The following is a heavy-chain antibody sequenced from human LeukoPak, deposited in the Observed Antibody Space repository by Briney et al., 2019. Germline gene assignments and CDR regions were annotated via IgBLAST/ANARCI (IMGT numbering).Heavy chain of an antibody. D-gene: IGHD3-3*01. CDR2: INHSGST. Sequence: SETLSLTCAVYGDSFSGHYWSWIRQPPGKGLEWIGEINHSGSTNYNPSLKSRVTISVDTSKNQFSLKLSSVTAADTAVYYCARSTGFGYDFWSGPLYYFDYWGQGTLVTVSS. V-gene: IGHV4-34*01. CDR3: ARSTGFGYDFWSGPLYYFDY. CDR1: GDSFSGHY. J-gene: IGHJ4*02.